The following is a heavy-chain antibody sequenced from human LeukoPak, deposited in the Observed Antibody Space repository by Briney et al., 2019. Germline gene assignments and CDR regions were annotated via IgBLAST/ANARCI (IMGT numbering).Heavy chain of an antibody. D-gene: IGHD4-23*01. CDR3: ARDRGGNAPHDY. CDR2: MWYDGTNE. CDR1: GFTFSSYG. V-gene: IGHV3-33*08. J-gene: IGHJ4*02. Sequence: GGSLRLSCAASGFTFSSYGMHWVRQAPGKGPEWVAMMWYDGTNEKYADSVKGRFTISRDHSENRLYLQMKNLRPDDTGIYYCARDRGGNAPHDYWGQGTLVIVSS.